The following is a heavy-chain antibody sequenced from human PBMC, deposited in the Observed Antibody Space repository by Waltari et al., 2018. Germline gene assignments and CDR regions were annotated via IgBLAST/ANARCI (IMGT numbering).Heavy chain of an antibody. J-gene: IGHJ4*02. CDR3: ARDSGRFYVDY. CDR2: INPDGSER. V-gene: IGHV3-7*01. Sequence: EVQLVESGGGLVQPGGSLRLSCGASAFTFSSYWMTWVRQAPGKGLEWVANINPDGSERYYVDSVKGRFTISRDNAKNSLYLQVNSLGAEDTAIYYCARDSGRFYVDYWGQGTLLTVSS. D-gene: IGHD1-26*01. CDR1: AFTFSSYW.